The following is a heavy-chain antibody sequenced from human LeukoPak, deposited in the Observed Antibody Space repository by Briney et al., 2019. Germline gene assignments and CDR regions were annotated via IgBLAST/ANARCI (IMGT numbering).Heavy chain of an antibody. J-gene: IGHJ6*02. Sequence: GGSLRLSCAASGFSVSSNYMTWVRQAPGKGLEWVSSISSSSSYIYYADSVKGRFTISRDNAKNSLYLQMNSLRAEDTAVYYCARDSAIAAAIYGMDVWGQGTTVTVSS. V-gene: IGHV3-21*01. CDR1: GFSVSSNY. CDR3: ARDSAIAAAIYGMDV. CDR2: ISSSSSYI. D-gene: IGHD6-13*01.